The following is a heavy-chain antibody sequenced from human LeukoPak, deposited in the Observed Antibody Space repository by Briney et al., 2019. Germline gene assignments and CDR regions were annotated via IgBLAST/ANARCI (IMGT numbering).Heavy chain of an antibody. CDR3: ASRIAAAGTGGGFDY. D-gene: IGHD6-13*01. J-gene: IGHJ4*02. V-gene: IGHV3-23*01. CDR1: GFTFNIFG. Sequence: GGSLRLSCAASGFTFNIFGMTWVLQAPGKGLEWVSLISDRGDRTYYADSVKGRFTISRDNAKNTLYLQMNSLRAEDTAVYYCASRIAAAGTGGGFDYWGQGTLVTVSS. CDR2: ISDRGDRT.